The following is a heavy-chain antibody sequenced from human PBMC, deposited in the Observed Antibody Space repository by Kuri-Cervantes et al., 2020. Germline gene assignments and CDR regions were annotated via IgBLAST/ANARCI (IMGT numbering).Heavy chain of an antibody. V-gene: IGHV1-8*01. D-gene: IGHD3-22*01. CDR3: ARVRSGYYSFLREHYYYGMDV. CDR2: MNPNSGNT. Sequence: ASVKVSCKVSGYTLTELSMHWVRQAPGKGLEWMGWMNPNSGNTGYAQKFQGRVTMTRNTSISTACMELSSLRSEDTAVYYCARVRSGYYSFLREHYYYGMDVWGQGTTVTVSS. J-gene: IGHJ6*02. CDR1: GYTLTELS.